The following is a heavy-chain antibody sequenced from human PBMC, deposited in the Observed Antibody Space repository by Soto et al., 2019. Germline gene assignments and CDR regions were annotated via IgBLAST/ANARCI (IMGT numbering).Heavy chain of an antibody. D-gene: IGHD6-19*01. V-gene: IGHV3-7*01. Sequence: EVQLVESGGGLVQPGGSLRLSCAASGFTFSSYWMSWVRQAPGKGLEWVANIKQAGSEKYYVDSVKGRVTISRDNAKNSMYLQMNSLRAEDTAVYYCARAVQWLAQGYYYYYYMDVWGKGTTVTVSS. CDR3: ARAVQWLAQGYYYYYYMDV. J-gene: IGHJ6*03. CDR1: GFTFSSYW. CDR2: IKQAGSEK.